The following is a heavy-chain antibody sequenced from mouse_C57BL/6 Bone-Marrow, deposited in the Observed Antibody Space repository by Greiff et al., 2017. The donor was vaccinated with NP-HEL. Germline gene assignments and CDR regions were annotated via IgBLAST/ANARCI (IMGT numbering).Heavy chain of an antibody. CDR2: IDPENGDT. D-gene: IGHD1-1*01. CDR3: TTPSTVVPYYFDY. CDR1: GFNITDDY. Sequence: VQLQQSGAELVRPGASVKLSCTASGFNITDDYMHWVKQRPEQGLEWIGWIDPENGDTEYASKFQGKATITADTSSNTTYLQLSSLTSEDTAVYYCTTPSTVVPYYFDYWGQGTTLTVSS. J-gene: IGHJ2*01. V-gene: IGHV14-4*01.